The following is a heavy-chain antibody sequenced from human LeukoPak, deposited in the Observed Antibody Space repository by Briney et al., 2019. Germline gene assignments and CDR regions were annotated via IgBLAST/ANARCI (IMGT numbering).Heavy chain of an antibody. D-gene: IGHD6-13*01. V-gene: IGHV3-23*01. CDR1: GFTFSTYA. Sequence: GGSLRLSCAASGFTFSTYAMGGVRQAPGKGLDWVATINDSGGRTHYADSVKGRFTISRDNSKNTLYLQINSLRAEDTAIYYCDAADYWGQGTLVTVSS. CDR2: INDSGGRT. CDR3: DAADY. J-gene: IGHJ4*02.